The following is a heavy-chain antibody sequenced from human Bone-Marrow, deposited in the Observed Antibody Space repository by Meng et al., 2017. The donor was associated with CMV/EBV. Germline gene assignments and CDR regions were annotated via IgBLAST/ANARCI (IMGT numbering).Heavy chain of an antibody. CDR1: GFTFSSYW. CDR3: ARGDFDFWSGYYTGAVYGMAV. J-gene: IGHJ6*02. V-gene: IGHV3-66*01. Sequence: GESLKISCAASGFTFSSYWMHWVRQAPGKGLEWVSVIYSGGSTYYADSVNGRFTISRDNAKNSLYLQMNSLRAEDTAVYYCARGDFDFWSGYYTGAVYGMAVWGQGTTVTVSS. CDR2: IYSGGST. D-gene: IGHD3-3*01.